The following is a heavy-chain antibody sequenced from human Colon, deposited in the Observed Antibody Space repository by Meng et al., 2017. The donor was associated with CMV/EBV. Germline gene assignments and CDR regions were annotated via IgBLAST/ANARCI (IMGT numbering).Heavy chain of an antibody. J-gene: IGHJ4*02. CDR1: GFTFTGHT. D-gene: IGHD3-16*01. V-gene: IGHV3-21*01. Sequence: GESLKISCAASGFTFTGHTMSWVRQAPGKGLEWVSSIGNNGNYIYYADSVKGRFTISRDNARNSLYLQVDSLRDEDTGVYYCARGGSSPGPFYFDSWGQGTLVTVSS. CDR3: ARGGSSPGPFYFDS. CDR2: IGNNGNYI.